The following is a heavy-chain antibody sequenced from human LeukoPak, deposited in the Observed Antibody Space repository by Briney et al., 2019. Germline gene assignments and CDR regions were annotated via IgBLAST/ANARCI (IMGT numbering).Heavy chain of an antibody. V-gene: IGHV3-48*01. D-gene: IGHD3-3*01. CDR2: ISSSSCTI. J-gene: IGHJ3*02. Sequence: GGSLRLSCAASGFTFSSYSMSWVRQAPGKGLEWVSYISSSSCTIYYADSVKGRFTIFRDNAKNSLYLQMNSLRAGDTAVYYCASPIRFHDAFDIRGQGTMVTVSS. CDR3: ASPIRFHDAFDI. CDR1: GFTFSSYS.